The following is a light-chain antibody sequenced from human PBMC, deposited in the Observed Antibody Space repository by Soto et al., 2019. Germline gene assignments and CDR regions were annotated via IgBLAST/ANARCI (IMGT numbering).Light chain of an antibody. CDR2: ADN. CDR1: SSNIGSNS. J-gene: IGLJ1*01. CDR3: TAWDDSLNGFV. Sequence: QSVLTQPPSASGTPGQRVPISCSGSSSNIGSNSVQWHQQLPGTAPNLLIYADNQRPSAVLDRFSGSKSGTSAALAITGLQSGDEADYYCTAWDDSLNGFVFGTGTKLTVL. V-gene: IGLV1-44*01.